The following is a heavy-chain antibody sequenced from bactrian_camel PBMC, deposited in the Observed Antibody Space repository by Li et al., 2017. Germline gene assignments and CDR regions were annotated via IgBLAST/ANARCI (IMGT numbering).Heavy chain of an antibody. J-gene: IGHJ6*01. CDR2: ITASGTT. Sequence: VQLVESGGDSVQPGGSLRLSCVASGFPFSANHMSWVRQPPGKKLEWVSSITASGTTSYSNSVRGRFTISRDNAKNTLYLQMTNLNPEDTAMYYCAADASVYDRYSFSWRRGDQFGYWGQGTQVTVS. CDR3: AADASVYDRYSFSWRRGDQFGY. D-gene: IGHD1*01. V-gene: IGHV3S40*01. CDR1: GFPFSANH.